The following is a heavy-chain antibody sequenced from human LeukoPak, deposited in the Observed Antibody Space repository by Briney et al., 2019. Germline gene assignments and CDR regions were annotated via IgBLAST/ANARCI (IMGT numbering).Heavy chain of an antibody. CDR1: GGSISSGGYY. V-gene: IGHV4-30-2*01. D-gene: IGHD3/OR15-3a*01. J-gene: IGHJ4*02. Sequence: PSETLSLTCTVSGGSISSGGYYWSWIRQPPGKGLEWIGYIYHSGSTYYNPSLKSRVTISVDRSKNQFSLKLSSVTAADTAVYYCARSIGLDNPGAYWGQGTLVTVSS. CDR3: ARSIGLDNPGAY. CDR2: IYHSGST.